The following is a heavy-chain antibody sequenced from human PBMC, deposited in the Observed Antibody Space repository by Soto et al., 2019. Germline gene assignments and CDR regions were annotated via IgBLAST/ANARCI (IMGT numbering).Heavy chain of an antibody. J-gene: IGHJ6*02. CDR3: ARDLIGIAAAGSPPHYYGMDV. D-gene: IGHD6-13*01. V-gene: IGHV1-69*13. CDR2: IIPIVGTA. Sequence: VASVKVSCKASGGTFSSYAISWVRQAPGQGLEWMGGIIPIVGTANYAQKFQGRVTITADESTSTAYMELSSLRSEDTAVYYCARDLIGIAAAGSPPHYYGMDVWGQGTTVTVSS. CDR1: GGTFSSYA.